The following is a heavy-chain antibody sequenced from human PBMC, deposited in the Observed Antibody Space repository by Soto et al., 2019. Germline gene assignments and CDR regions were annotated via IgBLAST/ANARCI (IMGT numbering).Heavy chain of an antibody. D-gene: IGHD4-4*01. CDR3: ARETDDFTNGAHDL. Sequence: QVQLVQSGAEVKRPGASVKVSCKASGYSFTDYMHWVRQAPGQGLEWMGWIIPHSGETNYAQKFQARVTLTRDTSISTAYMQLSGLTSDDTAVYYCARETDDFTNGAHDLWGQGTLVTVSS. V-gene: IGHV1-2*02. CDR2: IIPHSGET. J-gene: IGHJ5*02. CDR1: GYSFTDY.